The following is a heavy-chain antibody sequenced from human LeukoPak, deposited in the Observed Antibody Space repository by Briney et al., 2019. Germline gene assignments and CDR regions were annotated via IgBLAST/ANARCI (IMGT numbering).Heavy chain of an antibody. D-gene: IGHD2-8*01. Sequence: GASVKVSCKASGYTFTSYGISWVRQAPGQGLEWMGWISAYNGNTNYAQKLQGRVTMTTDTSTSTAYMELRSLRSDDTAVYYCARGGVLMVYAYTRNNWFDPWGQGTLVTVSS. CDR2: ISAYNGNT. V-gene: IGHV1-18*01. J-gene: IGHJ5*02. CDR1: GYTFTSYG. CDR3: ARGGVLMVYAYTRNNWFDP.